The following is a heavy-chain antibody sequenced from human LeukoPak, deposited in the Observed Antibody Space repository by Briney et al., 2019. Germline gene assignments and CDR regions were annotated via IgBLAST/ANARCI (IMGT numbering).Heavy chain of an antibody. CDR3: ARATIFGVVTALGPLDS. J-gene: IGHJ4*02. V-gene: IGHV3-7*01. CDR1: GFTFGDYW. D-gene: IGHD3-3*01. CDR2: IKSDGSET. Sequence: PGGSLRLSSAASGFTFGDYWMTWVRQAPGRGLECVAEIKSDGSETYYVDSVEGRFTISRDNAKNSLYLQMNSLRAEDTAVYYCARATIFGVVTALGPLDSWGQGTLVTVSS.